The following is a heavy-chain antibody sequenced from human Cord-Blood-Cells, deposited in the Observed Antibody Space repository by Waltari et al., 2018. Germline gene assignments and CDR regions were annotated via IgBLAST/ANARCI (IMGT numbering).Heavy chain of an antibody. Sequence: QVQLVESGGGVVQPGRSLRLSCAASGFTFSSYAMHWVRQAPGKRLECVAVISYDGRNKYYADSVKGRFTISRDNSKNTLYLQMNSLRAEDTAVYYCAREAAAANDYWGQGTLVTVSS. J-gene: IGHJ4*02. CDR1: GFTFSSYA. V-gene: IGHV3-30-3*01. CDR3: AREAAAANDY. CDR2: ISYDGRNK. D-gene: IGHD6-13*01.